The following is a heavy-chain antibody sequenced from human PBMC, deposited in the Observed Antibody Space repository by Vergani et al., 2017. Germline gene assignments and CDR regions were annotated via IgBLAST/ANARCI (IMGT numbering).Heavy chain of an antibody. V-gene: IGHV1-2*02. Sequence: QVQLVQSGAEVKKPGASVKVSCKASGYTFTGYYMHWVRQAPGQGLVWMGWINPNSGGTNYAQKFQGRVTMTRGTSISTAYMELSRLRSDDTAVYYCASSSITMGRGVSSTHSSNDYWGQGTLVTVSS. CDR1: GYTFTGYY. J-gene: IGHJ4*02. D-gene: IGHD3-10*01. CDR2: INPNSGGT. CDR3: ASSSITMGRGVSSTHSSNDY.